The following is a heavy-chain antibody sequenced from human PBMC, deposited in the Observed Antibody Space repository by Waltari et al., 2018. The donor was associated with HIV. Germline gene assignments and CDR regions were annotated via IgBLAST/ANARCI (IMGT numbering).Heavy chain of an antibody. CDR3: ARDPQYCSSTSCSYYFDY. V-gene: IGHV3-30-3*01. CDR2: ISYDGSNK. CDR1: GFTFSSYA. Sequence: QVQLVESGGGVVQPGRSLRLSCAAPGFTFSSYAMHWGRQAPGKGLEWVAVISYDGSNKYYADSVKGRFTISRDNSKNTLYLQMNSLRAEDTAVYYCARDPQYCSSTSCSYYFDYWGQGTLVTVSS. J-gene: IGHJ4*02. D-gene: IGHD2-2*01.